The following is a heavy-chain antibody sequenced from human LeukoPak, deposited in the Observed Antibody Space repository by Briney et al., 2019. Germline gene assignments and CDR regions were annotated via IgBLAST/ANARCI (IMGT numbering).Heavy chain of an antibody. CDR2: ISWDGGST. J-gene: IGHJ4*02. Sequence: SGGSLRLSCAASGFTFDDYTMHWVRQAPGKGLEWVSLISWDGGSTYYADSVKGRFTISRDNSKNSLYLQMNSLRTEDTALYYCAKEKYGYKYFDYWGQGTLVTVS. CDR1: GFTFDDYT. V-gene: IGHV3-43*01. CDR3: AKEKYGYKYFDY. D-gene: IGHD5-24*01.